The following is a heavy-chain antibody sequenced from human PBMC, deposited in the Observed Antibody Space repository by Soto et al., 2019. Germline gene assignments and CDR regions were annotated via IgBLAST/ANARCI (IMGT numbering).Heavy chain of an antibody. CDR1: GFVFTGSG. J-gene: IGHJ6*02. Sequence: GGSLRLSLAAFGFVFTGSGMHWVRQAPGKGLEWMALIIHDGSAKYYADSVKDRFTISRDNSKNTIYLQMNSLTEEDTAVYYCARSREGYSIYFYYGMDGWGQGTMVTVSS. CDR2: IIHDGSAK. D-gene: IGHD4-4*01. CDR3: ARSREGYSIYFYYGMDG. V-gene: IGHV3-30*03.